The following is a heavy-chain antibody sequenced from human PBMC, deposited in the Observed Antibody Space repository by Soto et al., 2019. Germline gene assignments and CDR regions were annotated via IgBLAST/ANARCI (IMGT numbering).Heavy chain of an antibody. CDR3: AIPKEVRGVIITESFDY. CDR2: ISYDGSNK. Sequence: GGSLRLSCAASGFTFSSYGMHWVRQAPGKGLEWVAVISYDGSNKYYADSVKGRFTISRDNSKNTLYLQMNSLRAEDTAVYYCAIPKEVRGVIITESFDYWGQGTLVTVSS. V-gene: IGHV3-30*03. J-gene: IGHJ4*02. CDR1: GFTFSSYG. D-gene: IGHD3-10*01.